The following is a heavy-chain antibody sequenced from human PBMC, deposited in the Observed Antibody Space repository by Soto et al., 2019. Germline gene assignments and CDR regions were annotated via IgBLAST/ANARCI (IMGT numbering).Heavy chain of an antibody. Sequence: EVQLVESGGGLVRPGGSRSLSGAAPGFTSSSYPKHWVRQAPGKGLEYVSAISSNGGSTYYANSVKGRFTISRDNSKNTLYLQMGSLRAEDMAVYYCARQWLDSYYFDYWGQGTLVTVSS. J-gene: IGHJ4*02. CDR3: ARQWLDSYYFDY. D-gene: IGHD6-19*01. CDR2: ISSNGGST. V-gene: IGHV3-64*01. CDR1: GFTSSSYP.